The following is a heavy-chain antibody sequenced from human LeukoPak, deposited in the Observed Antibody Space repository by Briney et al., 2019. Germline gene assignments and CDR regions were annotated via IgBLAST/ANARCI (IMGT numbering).Heavy chain of an antibody. D-gene: IGHD2-2*01. V-gene: IGHV4-34*01. CDR2: INHSGST. CDR3: ARSIVVVPAGMTNWFDP. CDR1: GGSFSGYY. J-gene: IGHJ5*02. Sequence: PSETLSLTCAVYGGSFSGYYWSWIRQPPGKGPEWIGEINHSGSTNYNPSLKSRVTISVDTSKNQFSLKLSSVTAADTAVYYCARSIVVVPAGMTNWFDPWGQGTLVTVSS.